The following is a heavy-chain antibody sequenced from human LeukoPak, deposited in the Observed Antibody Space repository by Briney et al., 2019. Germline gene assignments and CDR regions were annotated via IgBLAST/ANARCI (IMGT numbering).Heavy chain of an antibody. CDR2: IDQDGSEK. Sequence: GGSLRLSCAASAFTFSSHWMSWVRKAPGNGLEWVANIDQDGSEKYYEESMKGRITISRDTAKNSLYLQMNSLRAEDTAVYYCARDYYSYSRGSWAFDIWGQGTMVTVSS. CDR3: ARDYYSYSRGSWAFDI. J-gene: IGHJ3*02. V-gene: IGHV3-7*03. CDR1: AFTFSSHW. D-gene: IGHD3-22*01.